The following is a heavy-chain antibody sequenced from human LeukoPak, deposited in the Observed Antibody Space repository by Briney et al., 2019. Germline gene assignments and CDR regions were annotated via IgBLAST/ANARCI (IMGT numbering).Heavy chain of an antibody. CDR1: GGSISSYY. D-gene: IGHD6-19*01. CDR2: IYYSGNT. J-gene: IGHJ4*02. Sequence: SETLSLTCTVSGGSISSYYWSWIRQPPGKGLEWIGYIYYSGNTNYNPSLKSRVTISVDTSKNQFSLKLSSVTAADTAVYYCARGYSSGWYSPQAIDYWGQGTLVTVSS. CDR3: ARGYSSGWYSPQAIDY. V-gene: IGHV4-59*01.